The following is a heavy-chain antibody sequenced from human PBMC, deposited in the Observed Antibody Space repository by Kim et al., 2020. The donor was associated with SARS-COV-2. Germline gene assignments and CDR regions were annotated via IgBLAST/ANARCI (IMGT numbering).Heavy chain of an antibody. CDR2: ISYDGSNK. V-gene: IGHV3-30-3*01. J-gene: IGHJ4*02. Sequence: GGSLRLSCAASGFTFSSYAMHWVRQAPGKGLEWVAVISYDGSNKYYADSVKGRFTISRDNSKNTLYLQMNSLRAEDTAVYYCARDLGGLRYCTNGVCPPEYWGQGTLVTVSS. D-gene: IGHD2-8*01. CDR1: GFTFSSYA. CDR3: ARDLGGLRYCTNGVCPPEY.